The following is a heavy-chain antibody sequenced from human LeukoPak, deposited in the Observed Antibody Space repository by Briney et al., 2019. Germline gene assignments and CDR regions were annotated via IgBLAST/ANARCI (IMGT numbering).Heavy chain of an antibody. CDR3: ARLVWSSPLWYGYYYYYMDV. J-gene: IGHJ6*03. V-gene: IGHV4-39*07. D-gene: IGHD6-13*01. CDR1: GGSISTSSYY. CDR2: IFYSGST. Sequence: SETLSLTCTVSGGSISTSSYYWGWVRQPPGKGLEWIGNIFYSGSTYYSPSLKSRVTISLDTSRNQFSLQLNSVTPEDTAVYYCARLVWSSPLWYGYYYYYMDVWGKGTTVTISS.